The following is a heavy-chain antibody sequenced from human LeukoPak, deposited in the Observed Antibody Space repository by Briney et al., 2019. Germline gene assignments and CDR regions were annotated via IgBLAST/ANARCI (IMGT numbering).Heavy chain of an antibody. CDR2: IQFDGSEE. V-gene: IGHV3-30*02. CDR3: AEDQKLQPFHY. D-gene: IGHD2-15*01. Sequence: PGGSLRLSCAASGFTFSTYGMHWVRQAPGKGLEWVAFIQFDGSEEFYADSVKGRFSISRDNSKNTLYLQMNSLRAEDTSVYYCAEDQKLQPFHYWCQGTLVTVSS. CDR1: GFTFSTYG. J-gene: IGHJ4*02.